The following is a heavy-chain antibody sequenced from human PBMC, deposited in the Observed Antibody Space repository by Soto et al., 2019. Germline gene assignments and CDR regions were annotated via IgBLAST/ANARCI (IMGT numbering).Heavy chain of an antibody. J-gene: IGHJ4*02. Sequence: QVQLVESGGGVVQPGRSLRLSCAASGFTFSSYGMHWVRQAPGKGLEWVAGISYDGSNKYYADSVKGRFTISRDNSKNTLYLQMNSLRAEDTAVYYCAKDGDSKGGGFDYWGQGTLVTVSS. V-gene: IGHV3-30*18. CDR1: GFTFSSYG. CDR3: AKDGDSKGGGFDY. D-gene: IGHD3-16*01. CDR2: ISYDGSNK.